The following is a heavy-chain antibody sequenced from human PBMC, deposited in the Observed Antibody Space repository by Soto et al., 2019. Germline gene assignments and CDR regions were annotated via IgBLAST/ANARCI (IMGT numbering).Heavy chain of an antibody. Sequence: SETLSLTCSVSGVSISSYFWCWIRQAPGGGLEWIGYTYHRGSTNYSPSLKSRVAISLDTSENQFSLKVNSVTAADTAVYYCARIGGYHGPLDYWGQGTPVT. V-gene: IGHV4-59*01. CDR1: GVSISSYF. CDR2: TYHRGST. J-gene: IGHJ4*02. CDR3: ARIGGYHGPLDY. D-gene: IGHD3-16*02.